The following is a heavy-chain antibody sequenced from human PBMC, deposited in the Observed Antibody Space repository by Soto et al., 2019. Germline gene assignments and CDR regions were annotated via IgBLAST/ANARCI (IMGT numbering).Heavy chain of an antibody. CDR1: GGSISSYY. Sequence: QVRLQESGPGLVKPSETLSLTCTVSGGSISSYYWSWIRQPPGKGLEWIGYIYYSGSTNYNPSLKSRVTISVDTSKNQFSLKLSSVTAADTAVYYCARAVAVAGILFDYWGQGTLVTVSS. CDR3: ARAVAVAGILFDY. CDR2: IYYSGST. V-gene: IGHV4-59*01. J-gene: IGHJ4*02. D-gene: IGHD6-19*01.